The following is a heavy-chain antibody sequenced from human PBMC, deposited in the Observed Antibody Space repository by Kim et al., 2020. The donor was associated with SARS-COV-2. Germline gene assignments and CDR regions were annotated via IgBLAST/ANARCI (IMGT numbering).Heavy chain of an antibody. CDR3: ARCPRGIAAAWLDY. Sequence: SETLSLTCAVSGGSISSSNWWSWVRQPPGKGLEWIGEIYHSGSTNYNPSLKSRVTISVDKSKNQFSLKLSSVTAADTAVYYCARCPRGIAAAWLDYWGQGTLVTVSS. D-gene: IGHD6-13*01. V-gene: IGHV4-4*02. CDR1: GGSISSSNW. CDR2: IYHSGST. J-gene: IGHJ4*02.